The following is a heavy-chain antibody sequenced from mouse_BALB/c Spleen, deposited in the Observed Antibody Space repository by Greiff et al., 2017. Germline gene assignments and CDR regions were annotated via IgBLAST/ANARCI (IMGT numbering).Heavy chain of an antibody. CDR1: GFTFTDYY. CDR3: ARVYDGYPYYFDY. CDR2: IRNKANGYTT. J-gene: IGHJ2*01. V-gene: IGHV7-3*02. D-gene: IGHD2-3*01. Sequence: DVQLVESGGGLVQPGGSLRLSCATSGFTFTDYYMSWVRQPPGKALEWLGFIRNKANGYTTEYSASVKGRFTISRDNSHSILYLQMNTLRADDSATYYCARVYDGYPYYFDYWGQGTTLTVSS.